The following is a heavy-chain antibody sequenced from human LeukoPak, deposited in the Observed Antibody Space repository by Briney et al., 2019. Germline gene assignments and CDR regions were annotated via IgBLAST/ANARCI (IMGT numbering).Heavy chain of an antibody. CDR1: GFTFSDYA. D-gene: IGHD3-3*01. V-gene: IGHV3-23*01. Sequence: PGGSLRLSCAASGFTFSDYAMSWVRQAPGKGLEWFSAITDSGGDTYHADSVKGRFTISRENSKNTLSLQMNSLRVEDTAVYYCVKGSSSSRPYYFDYWGQGTLVTVSS. J-gene: IGHJ4*02. CDR3: VKGSSSSRPYYFDY. CDR2: ITDSGGDT.